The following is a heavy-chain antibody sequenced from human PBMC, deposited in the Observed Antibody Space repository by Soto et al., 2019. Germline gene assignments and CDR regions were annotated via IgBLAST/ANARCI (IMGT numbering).Heavy chain of an antibody. Sequence: GASVKVSCKASGYTFTSYYMHWVRQAPGQGLEWMGIINPSGGSTSYAQKLQGRVTMTRDTSTSTVYMELSSLRSEDTAVYYCARDRTSGHYYYYGMDVWGQGTTVTVSS. D-gene: IGHD3-10*01. CDR3: ARDRTSGHYYYYGMDV. V-gene: IGHV1-46*01. J-gene: IGHJ6*02. CDR2: INPSGGST. CDR1: GYTFTSYY.